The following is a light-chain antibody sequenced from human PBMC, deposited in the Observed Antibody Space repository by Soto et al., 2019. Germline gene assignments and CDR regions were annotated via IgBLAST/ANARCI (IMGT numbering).Light chain of an antibody. Sequence: QSGLTQPASVSGSPGQSITISCIGTSSDVGGYNYVSWYQQHPGKAPKLIIYEVSNRPSGVSNRFSGSKSGNTASLTISGLQAEDEADYYCNSYTSKSTGVFGTGTKLTVL. V-gene: IGLV2-14*01. CDR2: EVS. CDR3: NSYTSKSTGV. J-gene: IGLJ1*01. CDR1: SSDVGGYNY.